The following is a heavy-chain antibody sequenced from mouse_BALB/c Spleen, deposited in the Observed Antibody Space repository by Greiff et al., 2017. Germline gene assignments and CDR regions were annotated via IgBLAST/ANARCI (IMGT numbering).Heavy chain of an antibody. CDR2: ISYSGST. CDR3: ARRGTGTWFAY. J-gene: IGHJ3*01. V-gene: IGHV3-2*02. CDR1: GYSITSDYA. D-gene: IGHD4-1*01. Sequence: EVKVEESGPGLVKPSQSLSLTCTVTGYSITSDYAWNWIRQFPGNKLEWMGYISYSGSTSYNPSLKSRISITRDTSKNQFFLQLNSVTTEDTATYYCARRGTGTWFAYWGQGTLVTVSA.